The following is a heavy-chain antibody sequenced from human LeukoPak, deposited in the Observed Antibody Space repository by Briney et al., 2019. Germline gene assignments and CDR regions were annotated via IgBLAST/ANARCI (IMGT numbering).Heavy chain of an antibody. V-gene: IGHV3-23*01. J-gene: IGHJ5*01. Sequence: PGGSLSLFCIASGFTFTSFPMSWVRQAPGKGLQWVSGTSAVGGSTYYADSVKGRLTISRDNSKNTLYLQMNSLRVEDTAVYYCAKGIPFGVAGRFDSWGQGTLVTVSS. CDR2: TSAVGGST. CDR1: GFTFTSFP. CDR3: AKGIPFGVAGRFDS. D-gene: IGHD3-16*01.